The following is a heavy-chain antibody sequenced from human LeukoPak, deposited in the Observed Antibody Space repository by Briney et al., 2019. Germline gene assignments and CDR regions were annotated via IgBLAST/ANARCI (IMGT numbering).Heavy chain of an antibody. CDR3: ARGSDAYCSSTSCSYFDY. CDR1: GGSFSGYY. D-gene: IGHD2-2*01. CDR2: INHSGST. J-gene: IGHJ4*02. V-gene: IGHV4-34*01. Sequence: PSETLSLTCAVYGGSFSGYYWSWIRQPPGKGLEWIGEINHSGSTNYNPFLKSRVTISVDTSKNQFSLNLSSVTAADTAVYYCARGSDAYCSSTSCSYFDYWGQGTLVTVSS.